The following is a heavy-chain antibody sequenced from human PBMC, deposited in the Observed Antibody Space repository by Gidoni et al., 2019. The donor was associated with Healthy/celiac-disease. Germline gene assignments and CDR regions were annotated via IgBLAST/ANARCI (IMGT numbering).Heavy chain of an antibody. CDR2: ISGSGGST. CDR1: GFTFSSYA. Sequence: EVQLLESGGGLVQPGGSLRLSCAASGFTFSSYAMRWVRQAPGKGLEWVLAISGSGGSTYYADSVKGRFTSSRDNSKNTLYLQMNSLRAEDTAVYYCAKDWGIAVAGTGFGDYWGQGTLVTVSS. D-gene: IGHD6-19*01. V-gene: IGHV3-23*01. J-gene: IGHJ4*02. CDR3: AKDWGIAVAGTGFGDY.